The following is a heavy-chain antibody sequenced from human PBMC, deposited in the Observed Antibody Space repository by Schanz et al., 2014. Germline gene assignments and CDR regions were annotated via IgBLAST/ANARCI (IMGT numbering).Heavy chain of an antibody. V-gene: IGHV1-2*06. CDR3: AREGTVIRGLSGWFDP. D-gene: IGHD3-10*01. CDR2: INPNSGGT. CDR1: GYTFTDYH. Sequence: QVQLVQSGAEVKKPGASVKVYCKASGYTFTDYHIHWVRQAPGQGLEYMGRINPNSGGTNFAQKFQGRVTRTRDTSISTVYMELSRLRSDDTAVYYCAREGTVIRGLSGWFDPWGQGTLVTVSS. J-gene: IGHJ5*02.